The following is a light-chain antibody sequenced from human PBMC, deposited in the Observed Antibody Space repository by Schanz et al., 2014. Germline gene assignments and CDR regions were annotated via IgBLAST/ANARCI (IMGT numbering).Light chain of an antibody. V-gene: IGLV1-40*01. CDR1: SSNIGAGYV. Sequence: QSVLTQPPSVSGAPGQRVTISCTGSSSNIGAGYVLHWYQQLPGTAPKLLIYGNSNRPSGVPDRFSGSRSGTSASLAITGLQAEDEGDYYCCSYAARNKWVFGGGTKLTVL. CDR3: CSYAARNKWV. J-gene: IGLJ3*02. CDR2: GNS.